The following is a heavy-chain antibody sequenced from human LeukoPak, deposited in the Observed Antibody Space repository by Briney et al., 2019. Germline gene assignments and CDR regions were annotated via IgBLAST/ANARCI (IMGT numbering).Heavy chain of an antibody. Sequence: ASVKLSCKASGYTFTGYYIDWVRQAPGQGLEWMEWRIPNSGGTNYAQKFQGRVTMTSDTSISTAYMELSRLRSDDTAVYYCARSTRDGYTDGYWGQGTLVTVSS. CDR2: RIPNSGGT. CDR1: GYTFTGYY. J-gene: IGHJ4*02. CDR3: ARSTRDGYTDGY. V-gene: IGHV1-2*02. D-gene: IGHD5-24*01.